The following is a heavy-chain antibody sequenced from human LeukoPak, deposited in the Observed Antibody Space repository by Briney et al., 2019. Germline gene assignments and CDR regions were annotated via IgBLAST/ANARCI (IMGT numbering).Heavy chain of an antibody. Sequence: GGSLRLSCAASGLTGSHNYVSWVRQAPGKGLEWVSAIHTSGDTCYADSVEGRFTISRDTSKYTLYLQINSLRVEDTAVYYCIVFGDSNHWGQGTLVTVSS. CDR1: GLTGSHNY. J-gene: IGHJ5*02. CDR2: IHTSGDT. V-gene: IGHV3-53*01. D-gene: IGHD4-17*01. CDR3: IVFGDSNH.